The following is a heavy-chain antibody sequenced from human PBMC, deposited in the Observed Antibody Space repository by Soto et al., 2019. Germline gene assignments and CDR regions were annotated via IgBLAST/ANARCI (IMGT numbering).Heavy chain of an antibody. V-gene: IGHV3-30*01. Sequence: PGGSLRLSCAASGFTFSSYAMHWVRQAPCKGLEWVAVISYDGSNKYYADSVKGRFTISRDNSKNTLYLQMNSLRAEDTAVYYCARDDSTAGDYVDYYYYAMEVWGQGTTVTVSS. CDR2: ISYDGSNK. D-gene: IGHD4-17*01. CDR1: GFTFSSYA. J-gene: IGHJ6*02. CDR3: ARDDSTAGDYVDYYYYAMEV.